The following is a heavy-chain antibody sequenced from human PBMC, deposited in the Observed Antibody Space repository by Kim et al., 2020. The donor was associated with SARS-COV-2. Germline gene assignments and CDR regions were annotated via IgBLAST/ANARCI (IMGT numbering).Heavy chain of an antibody. CDR2: IWYDGSNK. V-gene: IGHV3-33*06. CDR1: GFTFSSYA. J-gene: IGHJ4*02. CDR3: AKDPAELAYYCMDY. D-gene: IGHD1-26*01. Sequence: GGSLRLSCAASGFTFSSYAMHWVRQAPGKGLEWVAVIWYDGSNKYYADSVKGRFTISRDNSKNTLYLQMNSLRAEDTAVYYCAKDPAELAYYCMDYWGQGTLVTVSS.